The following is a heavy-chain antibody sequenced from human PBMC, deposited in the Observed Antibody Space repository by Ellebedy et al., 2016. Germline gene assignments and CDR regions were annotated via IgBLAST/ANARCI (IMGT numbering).Heavy chain of an antibody. Sequence: ASVKVSXXASGYTFTGYYMHWVRQAPGQGLEWMGWINPNSGGTNYAQKFQGRVTMTRDTSISTAYMELSRLRSDDTAVYYCARQLGGYTPFDPWGQGTLVTVSS. CDR2: INPNSGGT. CDR3: ARQLGGYTPFDP. CDR1: GYTFTGYY. V-gene: IGHV1-2*02. D-gene: IGHD5-18*01. J-gene: IGHJ5*02.